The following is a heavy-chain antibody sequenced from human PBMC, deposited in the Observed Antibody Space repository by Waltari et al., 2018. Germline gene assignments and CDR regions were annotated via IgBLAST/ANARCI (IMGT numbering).Heavy chain of an antibody. CDR2: MSYNGAT. J-gene: IGHJ3*01. Sequence: QLQLQESGPGLVKPSETLSLTCSVSGGSITSNRHYWGWIRPPPGQGLEWIGTMSYNGATYSSPSLKSRVTISIDTSKNQLSLKLGSVTAADTAVYYCATYLGASLGTAAFDVWGQGTMVTVSS. D-gene: IGHD1-1*01. CDR3: ATYLGASLGTAAFDV. CDR1: GGSITSNRHY. V-gene: IGHV4-39*01.